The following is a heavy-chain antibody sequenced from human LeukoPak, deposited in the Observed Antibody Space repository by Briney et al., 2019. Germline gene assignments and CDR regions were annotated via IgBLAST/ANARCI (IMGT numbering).Heavy chain of an antibody. D-gene: IGHD2-2*01. J-gene: IGHJ4*02. CDR2: ISGSGGKT. CDR1: GFTFSSYA. V-gene: IGHV3-23*01. CDR3: AKGPSSTSW. Sequence: GGSLRLSCAASGFTFSSYAMTWVRQAPGKGLEWVSAISGSGGKTYYADSVKGRFTISRDNSKNTLYLQMDSLRAEDTAVYYCAKGPSSTSWWGQGTLVTVSS.